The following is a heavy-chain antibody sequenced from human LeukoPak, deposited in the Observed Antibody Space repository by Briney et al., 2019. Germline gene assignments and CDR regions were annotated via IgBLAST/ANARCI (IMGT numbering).Heavy chain of an antibody. CDR2: ISSSAGTI. CDR1: GFTFSDYY. Sequence: GGSLRLSCAASGFTFSDYYMSWIRQAPGKGLVWISYISSSAGTIYYADSVKGRFTISRDNAKNSLYLQMNSLRVEDTAVYYCAKDRHSYSNAYFFDYWGQGTLVTVSS. D-gene: IGHD4-11*01. J-gene: IGHJ4*02. V-gene: IGHV3-11*04. CDR3: AKDRHSYSNAYFFDY.